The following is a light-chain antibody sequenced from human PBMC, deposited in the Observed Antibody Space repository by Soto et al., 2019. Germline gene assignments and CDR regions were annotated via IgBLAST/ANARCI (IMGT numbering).Light chain of an antibody. J-gene: IGKJ4*01. V-gene: IGKV3-20*01. CDR2: DAS. CDR3: EQYGSTPLT. CDR1: QNVANNY. Sequence: EIVLTQSPGTLSLSPGERATLSCRASQNVANNYLAWYQQKPGQAPRFLIYDASSRATGIPDRFSGSGSGTEFTLTISRLEPEDFAVYYCEQYGSTPLTFGGGTKVEIK.